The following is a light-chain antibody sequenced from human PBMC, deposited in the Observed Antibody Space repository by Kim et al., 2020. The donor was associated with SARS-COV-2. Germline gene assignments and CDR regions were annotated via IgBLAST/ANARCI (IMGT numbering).Light chain of an antibody. CDR2: GAS. CDR1: QSISSSY. Sequence: LSPWERATLSCRTSQSISSSYLAWYQQKPGQAPRLLIYGASTRATGIPDRFSGSGSGTDFTLTISRLEPEDFAVYYCQQYGSSFTFGPGTKVDIK. V-gene: IGKV3-20*01. J-gene: IGKJ3*01. CDR3: QQYGSSFT.